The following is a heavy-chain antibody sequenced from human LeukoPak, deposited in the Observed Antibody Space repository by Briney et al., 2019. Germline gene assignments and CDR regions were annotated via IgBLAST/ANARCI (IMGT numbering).Heavy chain of an antibody. D-gene: IGHD5-12*01. CDR2: ISSSGSTI. J-gene: IGHJ2*01. CDR3: AKRSGYAYWYFDL. Sequence: GGSLRLSCAASGFTFSDYYMSWIRQAPGKGLEWVSYISSSGSTIYYADSVKGRFTISRDNAKNSLYLQMNSLRAEDTAVYYCAKRSGYAYWYFDLWGRGTLVTVSS. V-gene: IGHV3-11*01. CDR1: GFTFSDYY.